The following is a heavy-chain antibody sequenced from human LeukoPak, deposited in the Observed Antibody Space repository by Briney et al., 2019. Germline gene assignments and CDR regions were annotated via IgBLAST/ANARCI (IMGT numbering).Heavy chain of an antibody. CDR1: NYTFTSYP. Sequence: GASVKVSCKGSNYTFTSYPISWVRQAPGQGLEWMGSINTKTGKSTYARGFTGRFVFSLDTSVSTAYLQISSLTAEDTAMYYCARVRWLQYDYDAFDFWGQGTVVSVSS. CDR2: INTKTGKS. D-gene: IGHD5-24*01. J-gene: IGHJ3*01. CDR3: ARVRWLQYDYDAFDF. V-gene: IGHV7-4-1*02.